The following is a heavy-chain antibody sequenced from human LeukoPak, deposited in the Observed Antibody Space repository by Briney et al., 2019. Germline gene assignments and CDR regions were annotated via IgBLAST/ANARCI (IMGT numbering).Heavy chain of an antibody. Sequence: GGSLRLSCAASGFTFSSYWMHWVRQAPGKGLVWVSRIDHDGINTYYADSVKGRFAISRDNAKNTLYLQMNSLRAEDTAVYYCAELGITMIGGVWGKGTTVTISS. CDR1: GFTFSSYW. CDR2: IDHDGINT. D-gene: IGHD3-10*02. J-gene: IGHJ6*04. CDR3: AELGITMIGGV. V-gene: IGHV3-74*01.